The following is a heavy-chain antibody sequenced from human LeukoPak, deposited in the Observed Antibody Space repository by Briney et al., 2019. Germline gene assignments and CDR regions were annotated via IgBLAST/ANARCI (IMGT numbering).Heavy chain of an antibody. Sequence: GGSLRLSCAASGFSFSSYAMHWVRQAPGKGLEWVALIPYDGNNKYYADSVNGRFTISRDNSKNTLYLQMNSLRAEDTAVYYCARDALSLHSSSPLDYWGQGTLVTVSS. J-gene: IGHJ4*02. CDR2: IPYDGNNK. V-gene: IGHV3-30-3*01. CDR3: ARDALSLHSSSPLDY. D-gene: IGHD6-13*01. CDR1: GFSFSSYA.